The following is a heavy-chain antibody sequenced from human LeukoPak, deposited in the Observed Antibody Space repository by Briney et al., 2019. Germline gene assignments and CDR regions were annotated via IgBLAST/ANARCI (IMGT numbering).Heavy chain of an antibody. CDR1: GGSISSYY. D-gene: IGHD6-13*01. Sequence: SETLSLTCTVSGGSISSYYWSWIRQPPGKGLEWIGNIYNSGSTNYNPSLKSRVSISIDTSKNQFSLKLSSVTAADTAVYYCARDSTQAAAGTFYFDYWGQGTLVTVSS. CDR2: IYNSGST. J-gene: IGHJ4*02. V-gene: IGHV4-59*12. CDR3: ARDSTQAAAGTFYFDY.